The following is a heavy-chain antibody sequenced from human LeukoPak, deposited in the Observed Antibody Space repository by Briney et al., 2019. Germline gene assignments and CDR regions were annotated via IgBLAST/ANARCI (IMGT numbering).Heavy chain of an antibody. Sequence: GASVKVSCKASGYTFAAHHIHWVRQAPGQGLEWMGWILPDGRDTKYSQKFQDRMTLTTDTSTNTAYMELSRLKPDDTAVYYCSGRYGPGPVWGQGTLICASP. J-gene: IGHJ4*02. V-gene: IGHV1-2*02. D-gene: IGHD3-10*01. CDR3: SGRYGPGPV. CDR1: GYTFAAHH. CDR2: ILPDGRDT.